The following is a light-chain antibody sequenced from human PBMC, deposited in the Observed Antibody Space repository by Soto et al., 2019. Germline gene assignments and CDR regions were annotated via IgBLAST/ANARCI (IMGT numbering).Light chain of an antibody. CDR2: DAS. Sequence: DIQMTQSPSTLSASVGERVTITCRASQSISSWLAWYQQKPGKAPKLLIYDASSLESGVPSRFGGSGSGTEFTLTISSLQPDDFATYYCQQYNSYSGTFGQGTKVEIK. CDR3: QQYNSYSGT. CDR1: QSISSW. J-gene: IGKJ1*01. V-gene: IGKV1-5*01.